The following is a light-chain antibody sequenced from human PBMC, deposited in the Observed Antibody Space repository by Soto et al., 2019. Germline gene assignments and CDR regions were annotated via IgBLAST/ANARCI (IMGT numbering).Light chain of an antibody. CDR2: GAS. CDR1: QSVNNN. Sequence: EIMVTQSPATLSVSPGERATLSCRASQSVNNNLAWYQQKPGQAPRLLIYGASTRATGIPARFGGSGYGTEFTLTIRSLQSEDFAIYYCQQYNNWPLLTFGGGTKVEIK. V-gene: IGKV3-15*01. J-gene: IGKJ4*01. CDR3: QQYNNWPLLT.